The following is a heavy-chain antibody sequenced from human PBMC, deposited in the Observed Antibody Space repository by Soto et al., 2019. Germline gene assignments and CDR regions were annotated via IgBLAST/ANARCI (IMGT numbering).Heavy chain of an antibody. D-gene: IGHD3-3*01. V-gene: IGHV3-48*02. J-gene: IGHJ3*02. CDR1: GFTFSSYS. CDR2: ISSSSSTI. CDR3: ARDDGPSDFGVVIPGAFDI. Sequence: GGSLRLSCAASGFTFSSYSMNWVRQAPGKGLEWVSYISSSSSTIYYADSVKGRFTISRDNAKNSLYLQMNSLRDEDTAVYYCARDDGPSDFGVVIPGAFDIWGQGTMVTVSS.